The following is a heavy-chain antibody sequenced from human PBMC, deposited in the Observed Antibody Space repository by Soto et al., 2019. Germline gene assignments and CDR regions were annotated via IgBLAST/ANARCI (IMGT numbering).Heavy chain of an antibody. CDR2: ISYDGSNK. D-gene: IGHD3-22*01. CDR3: AKGSYYYDSSGYYRF. CDR1: GFTFSSYG. Sequence: QVQLVESGGGVVQPGRSLRLSCAASGFTFSSYGMHWVRQAPGKGLEWVAVISYDGSNKYYADSVKGRFTITRDNSKNTLYLQMNSMRAEYTAVYYCAKGSYYYDSSGYYRFWGQGTLVTVSS. V-gene: IGHV3-30*18. J-gene: IGHJ4*02.